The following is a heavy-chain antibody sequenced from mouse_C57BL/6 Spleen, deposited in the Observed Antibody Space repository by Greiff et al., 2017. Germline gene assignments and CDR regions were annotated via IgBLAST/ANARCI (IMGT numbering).Heavy chain of an antibody. CDR2: IDPSDSYT. CDR3: ARRGYSNYVYWYFDV. V-gene: IGHV1-50*01. CDR1: GYTFTSYW. J-gene: IGHJ1*03. D-gene: IGHD2-5*01. Sequence: QVQLQQPGAELVKPGASVKLSCKASGYTFTSYWMQWVKQRPGQGLEWIGEIDPSDSYTNYNQKFKGKATLTVDTSSSTAYMQLSSLTSEDSAVYSCARRGYSNYVYWYFDVWGTGTTVTVSS.